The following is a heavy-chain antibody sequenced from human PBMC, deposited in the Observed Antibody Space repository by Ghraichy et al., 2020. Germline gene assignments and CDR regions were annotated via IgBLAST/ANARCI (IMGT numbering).Heavy chain of an antibody. V-gene: IGHV3-48*02. CDR1: GFTFGSYS. CDR2: ITSTSRTK. J-gene: IGHJ6*02. D-gene: IGHD4-23*01. Sequence: LSLTCVGSGFTFGSYSMNWVRQSPGKGLEWGSYITSTSRTKSYADSVKGRFTISRDNAQNSLYLQMNSLRDDDTAVYYCARASTVVRFYYYDGMDVWGQGTTVTVSS. CDR3: ARASTVVRFYYYDGMDV.